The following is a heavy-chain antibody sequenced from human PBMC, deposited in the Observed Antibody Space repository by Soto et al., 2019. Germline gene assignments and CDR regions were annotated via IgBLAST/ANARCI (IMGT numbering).Heavy chain of an antibody. CDR2: ISAYNGNT. V-gene: IGHV1-18*01. D-gene: IGHD6-6*01. CDR3: ARGGEFPLQSIAARGGFDY. Sequence: ASVKVSCKASGYTFTSYGISWVRQAPGQGLEWMGWISAYNGNTNYAQKLQGRVTMTTDTSTSTAYMELRSLRSDDTAVYYCARGGEFPLQSIAARGGFDYWGQGTLVTVSS. J-gene: IGHJ4*02. CDR1: GYTFTSYG.